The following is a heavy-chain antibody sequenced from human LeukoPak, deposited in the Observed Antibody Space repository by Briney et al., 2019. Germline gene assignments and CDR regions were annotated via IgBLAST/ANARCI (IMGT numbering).Heavy chain of an antibody. Sequence: GGSLRLSCAASGFTFYSYGMSWVRQAPGKGLEWVSAISGSGGNTYYADSVKGRFTISRDNSKNTLYLQMNSLRAEDTAVYYCAKRTRYSGSYYYFDYWGQGTLVTVSS. V-gene: IGHV3-23*01. D-gene: IGHD1-26*01. CDR1: GFTFYSYG. CDR2: ISGSGGNT. CDR3: AKRTRYSGSYYYFDY. J-gene: IGHJ4*02.